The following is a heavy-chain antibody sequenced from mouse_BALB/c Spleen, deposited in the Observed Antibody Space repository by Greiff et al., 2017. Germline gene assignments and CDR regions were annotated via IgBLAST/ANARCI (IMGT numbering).Heavy chain of an antibody. CDR2: IDPANGNT. Sequence: DVQLQESGAELVKPGASVKLSCTASGFNIKDTYMHWVKQRPEQGLEWIGRIDPANGNTKYDPKFQGKATITADTSSNTAYLQLSSLTSEDTAVYYCARGGNYYGSSPGWFAYWGQGNLVTVSA. CDR1: GFNIKDTY. CDR3: ARGGNYYGSSPGWFAY. V-gene: IGHV14-3*02. D-gene: IGHD1-1*01. J-gene: IGHJ3*01.